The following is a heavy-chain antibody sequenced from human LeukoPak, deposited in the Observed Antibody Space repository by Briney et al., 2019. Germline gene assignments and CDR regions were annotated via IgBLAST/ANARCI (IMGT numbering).Heavy chain of an antibody. Sequence: PSQTLSLTCTVSGGSISSGGYYWSWIRQHPGKGLEWIGYIYYSGSTNYNPSLKSRVTISVDTSKNQFSLKLSSVTAADTAVYYCARHGPVLGAFDIWGQGTMVTVSS. CDR3: ARHGPVLGAFDI. D-gene: IGHD3-3*02. CDR2: IYYSGST. J-gene: IGHJ3*02. V-gene: IGHV4-31*03. CDR1: GGSISSGGYY.